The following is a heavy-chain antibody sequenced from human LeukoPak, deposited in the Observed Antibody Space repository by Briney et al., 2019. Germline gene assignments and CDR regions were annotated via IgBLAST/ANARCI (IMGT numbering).Heavy chain of an antibody. CDR1: GGSISDSTFC. CDR3: ARSDYSNYLGY. CDR2: IHYSGST. V-gene: IGHV4-39*01. D-gene: IGHD4-11*01. J-gene: IGHJ4*02. Sequence: SETLSLTCTVSGGSISDSTFCWGWIRQPPGKGLEWIGSIHYSGSTYYNPSLKSGVTISVDTSKKQFSLKLSSVSAADTAVYYCARSDYSNYLGYWGQGTLVTVSS.